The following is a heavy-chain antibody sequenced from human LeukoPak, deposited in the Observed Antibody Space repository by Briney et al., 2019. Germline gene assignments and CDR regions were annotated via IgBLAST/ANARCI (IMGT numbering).Heavy chain of an antibody. Sequence: GASVKVSCKASGYTFTSYGISWVRQAHGQGLEWMGWISAYNGNTNYAQKLQGRVTMTTDTSTSTAYMELRSLRSDDTAVYYCAREGGFYDYVWGSYPEFYYYYGMDVWGQGTTVTVSS. J-gene: IGHJ6*02. CDR3: AREGGFYDYVWGSYPEFYYYYGMDV. D-gene: IGHD3-16*02. V-gene: IGHV1-18*01. CDR1: GYTFTSYG. CDR2: ISAYNGNT.